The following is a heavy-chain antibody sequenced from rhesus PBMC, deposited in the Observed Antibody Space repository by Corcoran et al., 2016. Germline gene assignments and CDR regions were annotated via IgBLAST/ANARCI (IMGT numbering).Heavy chain of an antibody. D-gene: IGHD2-21*01. V-gene: IGHV4-169*01. CDR1: GGSISSSY. CDR2: IYGSGSST. CDR3: AHHSYPYFTGSGCYQDWYFDL. J-gene: IGHJ2*01. Sequence: QLQLQESGPGLVKPSETLSVTCAVSGGSISSSYWSWIRQAPGKGLEWIGYIYGSGSSTNYNPPHKSRVTLSLDPSKNHLSLKLSSVTTADTAVYYCAHHSYPYFTGSGCYQDWYFDLWGPGTPITISS.